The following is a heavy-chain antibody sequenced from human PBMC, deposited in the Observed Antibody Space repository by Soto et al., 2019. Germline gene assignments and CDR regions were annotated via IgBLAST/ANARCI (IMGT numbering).Heavy chain of an antibody. V-gene: IGHV3-33*01. CDR1: GFTFSSYG. D-gene: IGHD4-4*01. CDR3: ARDSGGYSNYGDGLAYYYYGMDV. CDR2: IWYDGSNK. Sequence: QVQLVESGGGVVQPGRSLRLSCAASGFTFSSYGMHWVRQAPGKGLEWVAVIWYDGSNKYYADSVKGRFTISRDNSKNTLYLQMNSLRAEDTAVYYCARDSGGYSNYGDGLAYYYYGMDVWGQGTTVTVSS. J-gene: IGHJ6*02.